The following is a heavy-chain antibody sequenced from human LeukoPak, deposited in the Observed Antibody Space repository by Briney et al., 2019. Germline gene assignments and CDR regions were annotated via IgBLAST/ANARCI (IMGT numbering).Heavy chain of an antibody. J-gene: IGHJ6*03. CDR2: MSPNSGNA. D-gene: IGHD3-16*01. CDR3: ARGPYGGTTHYYMDV. Sequence: ASVKVSCKASGYTFTSYDINWVRQASGQGLEWMGWMSPNSGNARYAQKFQGRVTITRNTSISTAYMELSSLRSEDTAVYYCARGPYGGTTHYYMDVWGKGTTVTVSS. V-gene: IGHV1-8*01. CDR1: GYTFTSYD.